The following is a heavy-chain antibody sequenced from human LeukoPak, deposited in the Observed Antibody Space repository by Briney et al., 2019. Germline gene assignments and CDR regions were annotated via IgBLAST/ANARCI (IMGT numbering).Heavy chain of an antibody. CDR2: IYTSGST. V-gene: IGHV4-61*02. CDR1: GGSISSGSYY. J-gene: IGHJ5*02. D-gene: IGHD6-19*01. Sequence: SETLSLTCTVSGGSISSGSYYWSWIRQPAGKGLEWIGRIYTSGSTNYNPSLKSRVTISVDTSKNQFSLKLSSVTAADTAVYYCARDIAVAGTFPWGQGTLVTVSS. CDR3: ARDIAVAGTFP.